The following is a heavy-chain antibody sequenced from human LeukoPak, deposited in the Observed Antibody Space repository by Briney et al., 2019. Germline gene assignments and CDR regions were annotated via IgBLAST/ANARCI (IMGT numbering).Heavy chain of an antibody. CDR3: ARGLSANWFDP. V-gene: IGHV3-7*03. CDR1: GFTFSSYF. Sequence: GGSRRLSCVASGFTFSSYFMNWVRQAPGKGPEWVANIKGDGSAEYYMDSVKGRFTISRDNAKNSLYLQMNSLRAEDTAVYYCARGLSANWFDPWGQGTLVTVSS. J-gene: IGHJ5*02. D-gene: IGHD2-21*01. CDR2: IKGDGSAE.